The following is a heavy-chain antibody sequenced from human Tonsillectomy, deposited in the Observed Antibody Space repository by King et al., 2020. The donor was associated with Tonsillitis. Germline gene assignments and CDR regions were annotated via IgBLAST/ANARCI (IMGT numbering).Heavy chain of an antibody. V-gene: IGHV4-59*01. CDR3: ARSTSRGYYGEFHY. Sequence: VQLQESGPGLVKPSETLSLTCTVSGDSISSYFWSWVRQPPGKGLEWIGYISYSGTTNTNPSLKSLVTISIDTPKNQFPRRLSSMTTADTAVYYCARSTSRGYYGEFHYWGQGTLATVSS. CDR1: GDSISSYF. D-gene: IGHD3-22*01. J-gene: IGHJ4*02. CDR2: ISYSGTT.